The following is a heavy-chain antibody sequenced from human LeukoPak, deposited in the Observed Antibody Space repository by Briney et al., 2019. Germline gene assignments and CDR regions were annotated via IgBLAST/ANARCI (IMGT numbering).Heavy chain of an antibody. CDR1: GASFSGYS. Sequence: PETLSLTCAISGASFSGYSWTWIRQPPGKGLEWIGEFSHTGSPIYNPSLKSRVNISIDTSKNQFSLRLTSVTAADTAVYFCARPRLLFGSGPILVWGQGTLVTVSS. J-gene: IGHJ4*02. D-gene: IGHD3-10*01. CDR2: FSHTGSP. V-gene: IGHV4-34*01. CDR3: ARPRLLFGSGPILV.